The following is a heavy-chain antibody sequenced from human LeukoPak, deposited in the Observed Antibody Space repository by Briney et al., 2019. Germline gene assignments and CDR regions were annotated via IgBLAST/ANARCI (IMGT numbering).Heavy chain of an antibody. J-gene: IGHJ4*02. Sequence: PGRSLGLSCAASGFTFSSYGMHWVRQAPGKGLEWVALIWYDGNNKYYADSVKGRFTISRDNSKNTLYLQLNSLRAEDTAVYYCARDLGGSAYYWGQGTLVTVSS. V-gene: IGHV3-33*01. CDR3: ARDLGGSAYY. CDR1: GFTFSSYG. D-gene: IGHD1-26*01. CDR2: IWYDGNNK.